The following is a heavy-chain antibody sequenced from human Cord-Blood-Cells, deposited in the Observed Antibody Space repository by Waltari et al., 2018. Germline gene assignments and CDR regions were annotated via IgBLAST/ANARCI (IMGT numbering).Heavy chain of an antibody. V-gene: IGHV3-7*01. CDR2: IKQDGSEK. CDR3: AREGIAVALDY. Sequence: EVQLVESGGGLVQPGGSLRLSCAASGFTFSSYWMSWVRQAPGKGLEGVANIKQDGSEKYYVDAVKGRFTISRDNAKNSLYLQMNSLRAEDTAVYYCAREGIAVALDYWGQGTLVTVSS. D-gene: IGHD6-19*01. CDR1: GFTFSSYW. J-gene: IGHJ4*02.